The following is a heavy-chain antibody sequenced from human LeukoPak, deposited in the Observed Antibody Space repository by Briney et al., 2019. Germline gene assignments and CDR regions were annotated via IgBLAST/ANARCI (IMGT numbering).Heavy chain of an antibody. D-gene: IGHD3-10*01. J-gene: IGHJ6*02. V-gene: IGHV3-30*18. CDR1: GFNLNNYG. CDR2: LVYDG. Sequence: GGSLRLSCAASGFNLNNYGMHWMRQAPGKGLEWVALLVYDGFYADSVKGRFTISRDDSRNTLYLQLSSLRAEDTAVYYCAKDWITMIRGSPMDAWGHGTTVTVSS. CDR3: AKDWITMIRGSPMDA.